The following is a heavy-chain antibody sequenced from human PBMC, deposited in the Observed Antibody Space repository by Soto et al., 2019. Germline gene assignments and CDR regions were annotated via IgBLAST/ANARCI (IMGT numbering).Heavy chain of an antibody. CDR3: ARGSFMITFGGVIVRPDIDY. V-gene: IGHV3-48*02. D-gene: IGHD3-16*02. J-gene: IGHJ4*02. CDR1: GFTFSSYS. CDR2: ISSSSSTI. Sequence: EVQLVESGGGSVQPGGSLRLSCAASGFTFSSYSMNWVRQAPGKGLEWVSYISSSSSTIYYADSVKGRFTISRDNAKNSLYLQMNSLRDEDTAVYYCARGSFMITFGGVIVRPDIDYWGQGTLVTVSS.